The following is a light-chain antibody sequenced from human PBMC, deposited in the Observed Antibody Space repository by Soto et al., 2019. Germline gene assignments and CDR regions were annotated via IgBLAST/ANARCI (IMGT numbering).Light chain of an antibody. J-gene: IGKJ5*01. V-gene: IGKV3-20*01. CDR3: QQHGSSPGIT. CDR2: GAC. Sequence: ELVLKQYPGTLSCPPGETATVSCRTSQTLCSSYLAWYQQKPGQAHTLVLYGACSRATGIPDTFSGSGSGTDFTLTIRSLQSEDFAEYYCQQHGSSPGITVGHGTKLDIK. CDR1: QTLCSSY.